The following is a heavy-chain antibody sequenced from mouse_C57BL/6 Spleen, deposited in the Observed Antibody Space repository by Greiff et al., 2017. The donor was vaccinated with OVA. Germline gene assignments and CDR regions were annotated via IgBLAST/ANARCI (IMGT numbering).Heavy chain of an antibody. V-gene: IGHV14-3*01. CDR2: IDPANGNT. J-gene: IGHJ2*01. CDR3: ARGYGVYFDY. CDR1: GFTIKNTY. D-gene: IGHD1-1*02. Sequence: EVQLVESVAELVRPGASVKLSCTASGFTIKNTYMYWVQQRPEQGLEWIGRIDPANGNTKYAPKFQGKATITADTSSNTAYLQLSSLTSEDTAIYYCARGYGVYFDYWGQGTTLTVSS.